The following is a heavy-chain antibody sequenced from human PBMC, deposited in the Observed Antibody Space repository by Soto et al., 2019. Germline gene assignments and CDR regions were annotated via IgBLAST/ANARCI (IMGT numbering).Heavy chain of an antibody. Sequence: QVQLVQSGAEVKKPGASVKVSCKASGYTFTSYDISWVRQAPGQGLEWMGWISAYSGNTNYAQSLQGRVHMTTGTATSTADMDVRSLRSDDTTVCYCARGDISSWGWHYYYGLDVWGQGTTVTVSS. CDR3: ARGDISSWGWHYYYGLDV. D-gene: IGHD6-13*01. CDR2: ISAYSGNT. CDR1: GYTFTSYD. V-gene: IGHV1-18*04. J-gene: IGHJ6*02.